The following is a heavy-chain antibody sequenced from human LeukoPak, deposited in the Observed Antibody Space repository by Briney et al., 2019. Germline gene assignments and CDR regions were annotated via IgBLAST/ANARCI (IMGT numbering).Heavy chain of an antibody. D-gene: IGHD3-16*01. V-gene: IGHV3-23*01. CDR2: IGGRGGST. CDR3: GKEGGA. J-gene: IGHJ5*02. CDR1: GFRFSEYT. Sequence: PGGSLRLSCAASGFRFSEYTMTWVRQAPGKGPEWVSAIGGRGGSTYYADSLGGRFTISRDNSKDMVYLQMNSLKVEDTATYYCGKEGGAWGQGTEVTVSS.